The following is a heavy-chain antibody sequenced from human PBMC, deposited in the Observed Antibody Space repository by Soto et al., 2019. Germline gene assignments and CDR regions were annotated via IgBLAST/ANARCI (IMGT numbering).Heavy chain of an antibody. CDR1: GYTFNRHD. J-gene: IGHJ3*02. V-gene: IGHV1-8*01. Sequence: QVQLVQSGAEVKRSGASVRISCKASGYTFNRHDINWVRQATGQGPEWIGWMNPNSGNTGYAQKFQGRVTMTRDSSITTAYMDLSNLTSDDTAIYYCAREGLYGSIQDNTFDIWGQGTMVSVSS. CDR2: MNPNSGNT. CDR3: AREGLYGSIQDNTFDI. D-gene: IGHD6-19*01.